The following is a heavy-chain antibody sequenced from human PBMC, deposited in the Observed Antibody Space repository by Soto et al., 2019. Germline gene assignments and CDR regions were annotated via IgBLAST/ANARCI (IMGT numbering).Heavy chain of an antibody. CDR2: ISWNSGSI. CDR3: ARGPGYYFDY. V-gene: IGHV3-9*03. J-gene: IGHJ4*02. Sequence: GGSLRLSCAASGFTFDDYAMHWVRQAPGKGLEWVSGISWNSGSIGYANSVKGRFTISRDNSKNTLYLQMGSLRAEDMAVYYCARGPGYYFDYWGQGTLVTVSS. CDR1: GFTFDDYA.